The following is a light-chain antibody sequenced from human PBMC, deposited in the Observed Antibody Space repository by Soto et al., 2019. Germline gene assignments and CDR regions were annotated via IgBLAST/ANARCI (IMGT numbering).Light chain of an antibody. J-gene: IGKJ5*01. CDR1: QSVSSY. CDR2: DAS. Sequence: ESVLTQSPATLSLSPGERATLSCRASQSVSSYLDWYQQKPGQAPRLLISDASNRATGIPARFSGSGSGTDFTLTISSLEPEDFAVYYCQQRSNWPSITFGQGTRLEIK. V-gene: IGKV3-11*01. CDR3: QQRSNWPSIT.